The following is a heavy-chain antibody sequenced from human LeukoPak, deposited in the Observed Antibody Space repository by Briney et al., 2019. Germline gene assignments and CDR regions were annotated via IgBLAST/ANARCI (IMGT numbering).Heavy chain of an antibody. CDR2: ISSTSSTI. Sequence: GGSLRLSCAASGFTFSTYSMNWVRQAPGKGLEWVSYISSTSSTIYYADSVKGRFTISRDSAKNSLYLQMNSLRAEDTAVYYCARDRGYAGVDYWGQGTLVTVSS. CDR3: ARDRGYAGVDY. CDR1: GFTFSTYS. V-gene: IGHV3-48*01. D-gene: IGHD6-25*01. J-gene: IGHJ4*02.